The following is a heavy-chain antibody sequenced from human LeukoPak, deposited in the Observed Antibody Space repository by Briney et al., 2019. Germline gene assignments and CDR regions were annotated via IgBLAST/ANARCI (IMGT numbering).Heavy chain of an antibody. D-gene: IGHD3-9*01. Sequence: GGSLRLSCAASGFTFSSYSMNWVRQAPGKGLEWVSSISSSSSYIYYADSVKGRFTISRDNAKNSPYLQMNSLRAEDTAVYYCARGRSFDWLNPMDVWGKGTTVTISS. CDR2: ISSSSSYI. J-gene: IGHJ6*04. V-gene: IGHV3-21*01. CDR1: GFTFSSYS. CDR3: ARGRSFDWLNPMDV.